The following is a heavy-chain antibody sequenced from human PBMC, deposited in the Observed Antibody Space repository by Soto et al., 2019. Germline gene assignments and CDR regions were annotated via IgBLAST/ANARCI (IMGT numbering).Heavy chain of an antibody. CDR3: ARGRIIIAAAEPTDY. V-gene: IGHV3-21*01. CDR1: GFTFSSYS. J-gene: IGHJ4*02. D-gene: IGHD6-13*01. CDR2: ISSSSSYI. Sequence: GGSLRLSCAASGFTFSSYSMNWVRQAPGKGLEWVSSISSSSSYIYYADSVKGRFTISRDNAKNSLYLQMNSLRAEDTAVYYCARGRIIIAAAEPTDYWGQGTLVTVSS.